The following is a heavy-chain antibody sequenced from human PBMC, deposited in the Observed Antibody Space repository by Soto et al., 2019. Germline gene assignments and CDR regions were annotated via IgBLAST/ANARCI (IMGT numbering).Heavy chain of an antibody. CDR1: GYTFTGYY. CDR2: INPNSGGT. CDR3: VRDDFLCDGGRSYGVPLDV. J-gene: IGHJ6*04. D-gene: IGHD1-26*01. Sequence: ASVKVSCKASGYTFTGYYMHWVRQAPGQGLEWMGWINPNSGGTNYAQKFQGWVTMTRDTSISTAYMQLSRLRSDDTAVYYCVRDDFLCDGGRSYGVPLDVWGKGTTVTVSS. V-gene: IGHV1-2*04.